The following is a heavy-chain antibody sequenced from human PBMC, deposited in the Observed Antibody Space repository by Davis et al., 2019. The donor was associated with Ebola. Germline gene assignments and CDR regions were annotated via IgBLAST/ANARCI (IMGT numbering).Heavy chain of an antibody. V-gene: IGHV1-69*04. Sequence: AASVKVSCKASGGTFSTYAIDWVRHAPGHGLEWMGRIIPMLGIPNYAQRFQGRVTITADKSTSTAYMELSSLRSEDTSMYYGERDLGTAMETEWGQGTLVTVSS. D-gene: IGHD5-18*01. CDR2: IIPMLGIP. CDR1: GGTFSTYA. J-gene: IGHJ4*02. CDR3: ERDLGTAMETE.